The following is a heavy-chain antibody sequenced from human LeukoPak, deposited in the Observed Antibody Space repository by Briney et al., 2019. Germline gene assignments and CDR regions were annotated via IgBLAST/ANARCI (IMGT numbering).Heavy chain of an antibody. CDR1: GFTFDDYA. V-gene: IGHV3-9*01. CDR2: ISWNSGSI. D-gene: IGHD2-15*01. J-gene: IGHJ5*02. CDR3: ARVVVAATPTNWFDP. Sequence: PGGSLRLSCAASGFTFDDYAMHWVRQAPGKGLEWVSGISWNSGSIGYADSVKGRFTISRDNAKNSLYLQMNSLRAEDTALYYCARVVVAATPTNWFDPWGQGTLVTVSS.